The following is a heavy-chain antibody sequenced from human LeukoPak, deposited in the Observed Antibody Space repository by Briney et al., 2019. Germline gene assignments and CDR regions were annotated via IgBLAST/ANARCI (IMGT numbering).Heavy chain of an antibody. CDR1: GFTFSSYS. Sequence: PGGSLRLSCAASGFTFSSYSMNWVRQAPGKGLEWVSYISSSSSTIYYADSVKGRFTISRDNAKNSLYLQMNSLRAEDTAVYYCARDNDILTGYSKIDYWGQGTLVTVSS. V-gene: IGHV3-48*01. D-gene: IGHD3-9*01. CDR3: ARDNDILTGYSKIDY. J-gene: IGHJ4*02. CDR2: ISSSSSTI.